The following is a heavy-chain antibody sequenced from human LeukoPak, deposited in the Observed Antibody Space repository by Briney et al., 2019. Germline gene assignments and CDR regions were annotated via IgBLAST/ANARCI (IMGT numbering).Heavy chain of an antibody. Sequence: GGSLRLSCAASGFTFTVYAMSWVRQAPGKGLEWVSAISNSGRDTYYADSVTGRFTISRDNSKNTVYLQMNSLRPEDTAVYYCAQDFWSFRDYWGQGTLVTVSS. CDR2: ISNSGRDT. CDR1: GFTFTVYA. J-gene: IGHJ4*02. D-gene: IGHD3-3*01. V-gene: IGHV3-23*01. CDR3: AQDFWSFRDY.